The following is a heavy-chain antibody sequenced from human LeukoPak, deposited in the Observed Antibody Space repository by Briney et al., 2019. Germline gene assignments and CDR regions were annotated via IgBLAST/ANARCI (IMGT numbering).Heavy chain of an antibody. CDR3: AELGITMIGGV. D-gene: IGHD3-10*02. Sequence: GGSLRLSCTASGFIFSDYYMSWIRQAPGKGLEWISDISASGGSIYYADSVKGRFTISRDNAKNSLYLQMNSLRAEDTAVYYCAELGITMIGGVWGKGTTVTISS. CDR2: ISASGGSI. CDR1: GFIFSDYY. J-gene: IGHJ6*04. V-gene: IGHV3-11*04.